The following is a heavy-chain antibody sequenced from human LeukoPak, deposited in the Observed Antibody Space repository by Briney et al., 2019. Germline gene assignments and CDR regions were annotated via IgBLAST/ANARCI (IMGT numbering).Heavy chain of an antibody. Sequence: SETLSLTCAVYGGSFSGYYWSWIRQPPGKGLEWIGEINHSGSTNYNPSLKSRVTISVDTSKNQFSLKLSSVTAADTAVYYCARKNILTGYHLRNWFDPWGQGTLVTVSS. V-gene: IGHV4-34*01. J-gene: IGHJ5*02. CDR3: ARKNILTGYHLRNWFDP. CDR2: INHSGST. CDR1: GGSFSGYY. D-gene: IGHD3-9*01.